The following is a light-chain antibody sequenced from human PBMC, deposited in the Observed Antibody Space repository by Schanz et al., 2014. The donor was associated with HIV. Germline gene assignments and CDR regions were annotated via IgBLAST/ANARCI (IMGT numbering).Light chain of an antibody. V-gene: IGKV1-8*01. J-gene: IGKJ1*01. CDR2: AAS. CDR3: QQSFSTPWT. CDR1: QGISNY. Sequence: AIRITQSPPSLSASTGDRVTIACRASQGISNYLAWYQQKPGRAPKLLISAASTLQSGVPPRFSGGGSETDFSLTISSLQPEDFATYFCQQSFSTPWTFGQGTKVEIK.